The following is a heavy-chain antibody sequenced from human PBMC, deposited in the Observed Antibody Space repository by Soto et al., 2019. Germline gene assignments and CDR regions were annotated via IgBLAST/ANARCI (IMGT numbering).Heavy chain of an antibody. D-gene: IGHD5-18*01. V-gene: IGHV3-13*01. CDR2: IGTASNT. CDR1: GFTFSRYD. Sequence: EVQLVESGGGLVQPGGSLRLSCAASGFTFSRYDIHWVRQTTGRRLAWVSSIGTASNTDYAASVRGRFTISRENDKNSLYLQMNNLRAEDTAVYYCTRGHPTCYGFYIDSWGQGTLVTVSS. J-gene: IGHJ4*02. CDR3: TRGHPTCYGFYIDS.